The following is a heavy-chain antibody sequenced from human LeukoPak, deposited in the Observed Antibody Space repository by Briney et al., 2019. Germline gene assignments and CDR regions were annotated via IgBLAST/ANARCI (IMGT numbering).Heavy chain of an antibody. Sequence: ETLSLTCTVSGGSISSGDYYWSWVREAPGKGLEWVSAISGSGGSTYYADSVKGRFTISRDNSKNTLYLQMNSLRAEDTAVYYCAKTILTTVTLFDYWGQGTLVTVSS. V-gene: IGHV3-23*01. J-gene: IGHJ4*02. CDR1: GGSISSGDYY. CDR2: ISGSGGST. CDR3: AKTILTTVTLFDY. D-gene: IGHD4-17*01.